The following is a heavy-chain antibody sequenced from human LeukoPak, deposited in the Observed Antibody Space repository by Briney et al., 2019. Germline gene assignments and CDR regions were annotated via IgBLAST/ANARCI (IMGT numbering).Heavy chain of an antibody. CDR1: GYTFINYG. CDR3: ARGKNSGYDTTYDY. V-gene: IGHV1-18*01. Sequence: ASVKVSCKASGYTFINYGVTWVRQAPGQGLEWMGWISASNGNTNYAQKLQGRVTMTTETSTSTAYMELRSLRSDDTAVYYCARGKNSGYDTTYDYWGQGTLVTVSS. CDR2: ISASNGNT. J-gene: IGHJ4*02. D-gene: IGHD5-12*01.